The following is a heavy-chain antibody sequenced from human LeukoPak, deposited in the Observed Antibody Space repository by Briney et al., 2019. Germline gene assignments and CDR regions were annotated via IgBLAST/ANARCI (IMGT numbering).Heavy chain of an antibody. Sequence: GGSLRLSCAASRFTFSSYSMNWVRQAPGKGLEWVSYISSSSSTIYYADSVKGRFTISRDNAKNSLYLQMNSLRAEDTAVYYCARDRGRTIFGVVTTFFDYWGQGTLVTVSS. D-gene: IGHD3-3*01. CDR2: ISSSSSTI. CDR3: ARDRGRTIFGVVTTFFDY. V-gene: IGHV3-48*01. J-gene: IGHJ4*02. CDR1: RFTFSSYS.